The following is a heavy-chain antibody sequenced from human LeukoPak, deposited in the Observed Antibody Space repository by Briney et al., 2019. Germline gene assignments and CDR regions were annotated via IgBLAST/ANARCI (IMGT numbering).Heavy chain of an antibody. J-gene: IGHJ4*02. CDR2: VNHSGRT. CDR1: GGSISGSSYY. Sequence: SETLSLTCTVSGGSISGSSYYWGWIRQPPGKGLEWIGEVNHSGRTNYNPSLKSRVTISVDPSKSQFSLNLRSVTAADTAVYYCARGQFQRDYWGQGTLVIVSS. CDR3: ARGQFQRDY. V-gene: IGHV4-39*07.